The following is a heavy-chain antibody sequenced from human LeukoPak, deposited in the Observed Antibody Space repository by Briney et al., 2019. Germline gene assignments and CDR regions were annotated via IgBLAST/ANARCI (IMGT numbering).Heavy chain of an antibody. Sequence: SETPSLTCTVSGGSISTYYWSWIRQPPGKGLEWIGYIYYSGSTNYNPSLKSRVTISVDTSKNQFSLKLSSLTAADTAVFYCARGDGYDLFDYWGQGTMVTVSS. J-gene: IGHJ4*02. V-gene: IGHV4-59*01. CDR1: GGSISTYY. CDR3: ARGDGYDLFDY. CDR2: IYYSGST. D-gene: IGHD5-24*01.